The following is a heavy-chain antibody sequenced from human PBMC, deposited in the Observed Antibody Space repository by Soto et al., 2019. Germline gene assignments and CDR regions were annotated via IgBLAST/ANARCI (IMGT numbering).Heavy chain of an antibody. V-gene: IGHV3-23*01. D-gene: IGHD2-8*01. CDR3: AKRGGYCTNGVCYTDFFYYYYMDV. CDR2: ISGSGGST. Sequence: GGSLRLSCAASGFTFSSYAMSWVRQAPGKGLEWVSAISGSGGSTYYADSVKGRFTISRDNSKNTLYLQMNSLRAEDTAVYYCAKRGGYCTNGVCYTDFFYYYYMDVWGKGTTVTVSS. CDR1: GFTFSSYA. J-gene: IGHJ6*03.